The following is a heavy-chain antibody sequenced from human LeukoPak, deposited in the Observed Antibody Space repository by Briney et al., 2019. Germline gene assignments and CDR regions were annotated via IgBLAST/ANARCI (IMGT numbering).Heavy chain of an antibody. V-gene: IGHV3-66*01. CDR3: VSSPVLRYFAY. D-gene: IGHD3-9*01. J-gene: IGHJ4*02. Sequence: SGGSLRLSCAASGFTVSSIYMNWVRQAPGEGLEWVSVIYTGGTYYADSVKGRFTISRDDSKNTLHLQMKSLRAEDTAVYYWVSSPVLRYFAYWGQGTLVSVSS. CDR2: IYTGGT. CDR1: GFTVSSIY.